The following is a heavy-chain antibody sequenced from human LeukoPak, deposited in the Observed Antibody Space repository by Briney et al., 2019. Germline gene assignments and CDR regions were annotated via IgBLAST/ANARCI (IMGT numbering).Heavy chain of an antibody. CDR2: IIPILGIA. CDR3: ARAPYGSATNNYYMDV. V-gene: IGHV1-69*04. Sequence: GASVKVSCKASGGTFSSYAISWVRQAPGQGLEWMGRIIPILGIANYAQKFQGRVTITADKSTSTAYMELSSLRSEDTAVYYCARAPYGSATNNYYMDVWGKGTTVTVSS. CDR1: GGTFSSYA. J-gene: IGHJ6*03. D-gene: IGHD3-10*01.